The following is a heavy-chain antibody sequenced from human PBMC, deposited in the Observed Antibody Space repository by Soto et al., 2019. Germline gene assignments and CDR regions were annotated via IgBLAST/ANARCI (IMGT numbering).Heavy chain of an antibody. CDR2: IKSKTDGGTT. J-gene: IGHJ4*02. Sequence: GGSLRLSCAASGFTFSNAWMNWVRQAPGKGLEWVGRIKSKTDGGTTDYAAPVKGRFTISRDDSKNTLYLQMNSLKTEDTAVYYCTTGGQQLVRFPDFGPQRTIGPYSEIDYWGQGTLVTVSS. CDR3: TTGGQQLVRFPDFGPQRTIGPYSEIDY. V-gene: IGHV3-15*07. D-gene: IGHD6-13*01. CDR1: GFTFSNAW.